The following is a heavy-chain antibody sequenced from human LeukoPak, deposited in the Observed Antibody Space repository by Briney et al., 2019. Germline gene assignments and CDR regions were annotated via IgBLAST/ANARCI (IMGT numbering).Heavy chain of an antibody. D-gene: IGHD6-6*01. CDR2: IRHDGSDK. CDR3: ARKKSVYRCSASSYYYMDV. J-gene: IGHJ6*03. CDR1: GFTFGSYG. V-gene: IGHV3-30*02. Sequence: TGGSLRLSCAASGFTFGSYGVHWVRQAPGKGLEWVAFIRHDGSDKYYADSVKGRFTISRDNPKSTVYLQMNSLRAEDTAVYHCARKKSVYRCSASSYYYMDVWGKGTTVTVSS.